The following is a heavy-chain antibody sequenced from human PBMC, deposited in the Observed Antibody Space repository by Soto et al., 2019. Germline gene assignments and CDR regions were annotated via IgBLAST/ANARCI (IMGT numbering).Heavy chain of an antibody. Sequence: QVQLQQWGAGLLKPSETLSLTCAVYGESFSGYFWSWIRQPPGKGPAWIGEINHSGSTNVNPSLKSRVTISLDTSKNHFSLRLKSVTAADTAVYYCARAHLGWPEAFDIWGQGTMVTVSS. CDR3: ARAHLGWPEAFDI. D-gene: IGHD3-3*01. V-gene: IGHV4-34*01. J-gene: IGHJ3*02. CDR1: GESFSGYF. CDR2: INHSGST.